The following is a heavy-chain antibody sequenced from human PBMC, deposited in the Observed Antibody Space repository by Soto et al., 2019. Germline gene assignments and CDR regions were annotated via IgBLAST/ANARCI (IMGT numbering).Heavy chain of an antibody. Sequence: GGSLRLSCAASGFTISSRDNHAMSWVRQAPGKGPEWISTISSDGSNRHYADSVKGRFTTSRDNSKNTLYLQMNSLRAEDTAVYYCAKEEYGGNSGAFDIWGQGTMVTVSS. CDR3: AKEEYGGNSGAFDI. CDR1: GFTISSRDNHA. V-gene: IGHV3-23*01. CDR2: ISSDGSNR. J-gene: IGHJ3*02. D-gene: IGHD2-21*02.